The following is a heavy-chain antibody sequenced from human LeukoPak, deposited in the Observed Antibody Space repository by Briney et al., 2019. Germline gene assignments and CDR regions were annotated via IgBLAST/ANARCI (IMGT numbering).Heavy chain of an antibody. CDR3: AREKLGVHDSSGYTLDY. Sequence: GASVKVSCKASGYTFSTYFMHWVRQAPGQGLEWMGIIYPRNGDTSYAQKFQGRVTMTRDTSTSTVYMELSSLRSEDTAVYYCAREKLGVHDSSGYTLDYWGQGTLVTVSS. V-gene: IGHV1-46*01. J-gene: IGHJ4*02. CDR2: IYPRNGDT. D-gene: IGHD3-22*01. CDR1: GYTFSTYF.